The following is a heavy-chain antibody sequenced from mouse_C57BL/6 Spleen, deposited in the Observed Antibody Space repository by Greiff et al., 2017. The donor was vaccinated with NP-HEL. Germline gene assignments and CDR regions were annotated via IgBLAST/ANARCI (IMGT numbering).Heavy chain of an antibody. CDR3: ARGAVVARNAMDY. Sequence: EVKLVESGGGLVKPGGSLKLSCAASGFTFSDYGMHWVRQAPEKGLEWVAYISSGSSTIYYADTVKGRFTISRDNAKNTLFLQMTSLRSEDTAMYYCARGAVVARNAMDYWGQGTSVTVSS. CDR1: GFTFSDYG. J-gene: IGHJ4*01. D-gene: IGHD1-1*01. V-gene: IGHV5-17*01. CDR2: ISSGSSTI.